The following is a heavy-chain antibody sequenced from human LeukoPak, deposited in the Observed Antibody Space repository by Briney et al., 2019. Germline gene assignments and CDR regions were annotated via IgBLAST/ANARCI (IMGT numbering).Heavy chain of an antibody. CDR2: INHSGST. J-gene: IGHJ5*02. Sequence: SETLSLTCAVYVGSFSGYYWSCIRQPPGKGLEWIGEINHSGSTNYNPSLKSRVTVSVDTSKNQFSLKLSSVTRADEAVYYCARRTEGYYYGSGSTNWFDPWGQGTLVTVSS. V-gene: IGHV4-34*01. CDR3: ARRTEGYYYGSGSTNWFDP. D-gene: IGHD3-10*01. CDR1: VGSFSGYY.